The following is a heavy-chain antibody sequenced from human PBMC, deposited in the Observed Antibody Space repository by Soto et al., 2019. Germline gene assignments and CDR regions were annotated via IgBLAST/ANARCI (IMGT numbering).Heavy chain of an antibody. D-gene: IGHD4-17*01. CDR2: IYYSGST. CDR3: ARPTTVTTGVGAFDI. CDR1: GGSISSSSYY. V-gene: IGHV4-39*01. Sequence: QLQLQESGPGLVKPSETLSLTCTVSGGSISSSSYYWGWIRQPPGKGLEWIGSIYYSGSTYYNPSLKSRVTISVDTSKNQFSLKLSSVTAADTAVYYCARPTTVTTGVGAFDIWGQGTMVTVSS. J-gene: IGHJ3*02.